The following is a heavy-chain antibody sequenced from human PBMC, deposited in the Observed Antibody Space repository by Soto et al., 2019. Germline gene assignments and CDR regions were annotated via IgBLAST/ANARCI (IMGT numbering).Heavy chain of an antibody. CDR2: IYHTGRS. J-gene: IGHJ5*02. CDR1: GGSTSSSSYL. V-gene: IGHV4-39*07. CDR3: ARVEVPESSSWHPCDP. D-gene: IGHD6-13*01. Sequence: SETLSPTCTVSGGSTSSSSYLRGWIRQPPGKGLEWIGSIYHTGRSSYNPSLTSRVTMSVDKSKNQLSLKLTSVTAADTAVYYCARVEVPESSSWHPCDPWGQGTLVTVSS.